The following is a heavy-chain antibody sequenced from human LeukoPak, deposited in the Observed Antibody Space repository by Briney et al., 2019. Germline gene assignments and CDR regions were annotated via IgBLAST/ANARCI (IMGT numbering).Heavy chain of an antibody. V-gene: IGHV3-23*01. CDR3: AKEPYYYDSSGYDY. CDR2: ISGSGGST. CDR1: GFTFSSYA. J-gene: IGHJ4*02. D-gene: IGHD3-22*01. Sequence: GGSLRLSCEASGFTFSSYAMSWVRQAPGKGLEWVSGISGSGGSTYYADSVKGRFTISRDNSEKTLYLQMNSLRAEDTAVYYCAKEPYYYDSSGYDYWGQGTLVTVSS.